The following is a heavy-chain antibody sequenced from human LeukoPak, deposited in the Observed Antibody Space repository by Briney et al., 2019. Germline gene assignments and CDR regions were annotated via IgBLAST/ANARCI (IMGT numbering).Heavy chain of an antibody. CDR2: TGNRGNSYTT. D-gene: IGHD5-12*01. CDR3: TSLSGYSGYDPLYY. V-gene: IGHV3-72*01. J-gene: IGHJ4*02. CDR1: GFTLSDHY. Sequence: GGSLRLXRAASGFTLSDHYMDWVRQAPGKGLEWVGRTGNRGNSYTTEYAASVKGRFTISRNDSKNSLYLQMNSLKAEDTAVYYCTSLSGYSGYDPLYYWGQGTLVTVSS.